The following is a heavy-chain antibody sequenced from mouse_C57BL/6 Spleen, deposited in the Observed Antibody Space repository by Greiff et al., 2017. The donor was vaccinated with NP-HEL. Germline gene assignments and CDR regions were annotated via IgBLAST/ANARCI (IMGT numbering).Heavy chain of an antibody. V-gene: IGHV1-18*01. Sequence: EVQLQQSGPELVKPGASVKIPCKASGYTFTDYNMDWVKQSHGKSLEWIGDINPNNGGTIYNQKFKGKATLTVDKSSSTAYMELRSLTSEDTAVYYCARASYGSRSFDYWGQGTTLTVSS. CDR1: GYTFTDYN. D-gene: IGHD1-1*01. J-gene: IGHJ2*01. CDR2: INPNNGGT. CDR3: ARASYGSRSFDY.